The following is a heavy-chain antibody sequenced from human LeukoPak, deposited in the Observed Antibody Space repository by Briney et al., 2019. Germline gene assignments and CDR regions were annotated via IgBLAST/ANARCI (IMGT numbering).Heavy chain of an antibody. V-gene: IGHV1-18*01. CDR1: GYTFTSYG. CDR3: ARGAWTTVTTSAFDI. D-gene: IGHD4-17*01. CDR2: ISAYNGNT. J-gene: IGHJ3*02. Sequence: ASVKVSCEASGYTFTSYGISWVRQAPGQGLEWMGWISAYNGNTNYAQKLQGRVTMTTDTSTSTAYMELRSLRSDDTAVYYCARGAWTTVTTSAFDIWGQGTMVTVSS.